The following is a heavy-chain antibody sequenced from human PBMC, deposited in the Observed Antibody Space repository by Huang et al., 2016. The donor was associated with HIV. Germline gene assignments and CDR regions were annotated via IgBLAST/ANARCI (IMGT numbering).Heavy chain of an antibody. Sequence: QLQLQESGPGLVKPSETLSLTCNVSGASISSTNHFWGWVRQPPGKGLEWLGSIFYSWDTFYHPSLKSRLTMSVDTSTNQFSLKLTSVTAADTAIYYCSRHAGVNDFTDYWGQGAQVAVSS. V-gene: IGHV4-39*01. CDR2: IFYSWDT. CDR3: SRHAGVNDFTDY. D-gene: IGHD3-10*01. J-gene: IGHJ4*02. CDR1: GASISSTNHF.